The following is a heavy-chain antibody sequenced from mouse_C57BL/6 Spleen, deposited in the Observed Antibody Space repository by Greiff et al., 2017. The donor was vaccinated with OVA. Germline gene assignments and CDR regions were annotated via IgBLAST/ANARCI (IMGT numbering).Heavy chain of an antibody. J-gene: IGHJ4*01. CDR1: GYTFTSYW. V-gene: IGHV1-64*01. CDR2: IHPNSGST. CDR3: ARGGDTTPLAMDY. Sequence: VQLQQPGAELVKPGASVKLSCKASGYTFTSYWMHWVKQRPGQGLEWIGMIHPNSGSTNYNEKFKSKATLTVDKSSSTAYMQLSSLTSEDSAVYYCARGGDTTPLAMDYWGQGTSVTVSS. D-gene: IGHD1-1*01.